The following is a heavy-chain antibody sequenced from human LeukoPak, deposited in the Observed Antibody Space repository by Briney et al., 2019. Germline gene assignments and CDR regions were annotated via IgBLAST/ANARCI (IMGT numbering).Heavy chain of an antibody. CDR3: TTSYSGNSWYDWFGP. V-gene: IGHV3-23*01. CDR2: ISDTGDGT. CDR1: GFTFSNSA. Sequence: GGSLRLSCAASGFTFSNSAMSWVRQAPGKGLEWVSTISDTGDGTYYADSVKGRFTFSRDNSKNTLFLQMSTLKTEDTALYFCTTSYSGNSWYDWFGPWGQGTLVTVSS. D-gene: IGHD6-13*01. J-gene: IGHJ5*02.